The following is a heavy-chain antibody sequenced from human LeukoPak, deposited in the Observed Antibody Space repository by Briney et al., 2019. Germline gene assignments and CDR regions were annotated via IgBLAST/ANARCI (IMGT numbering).Heavy chain of an antibody. CDR2: ISGSGGST. CDR3: AKSTVVVPAAPYWFDP. CDR1: GFTFSSYA. Sequence: GGSLRLSCAASGFTFSSYAMSWVRQAPGKGLEWVSAISGSGGSTYYADPVKGRFTISRDNSKNTLYLQMNSLRAEDTAVYYCAKSTVVVPAAPYWFDPWGQGTLVTVSS. V-gene: IGHV3-23*01. D-gene: IGHD2-2*01. J-gene: IGHJ5*02.